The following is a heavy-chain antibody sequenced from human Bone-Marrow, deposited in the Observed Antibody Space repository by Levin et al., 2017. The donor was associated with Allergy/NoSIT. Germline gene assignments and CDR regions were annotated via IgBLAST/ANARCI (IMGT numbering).Heavy chain of an antibody. CDR3: AGNYGSGSYPTLLNWFDP. CDR1: GGSFSGYY. CDR2: INHSGST. D-gene: IGHD3-10*01. V-gene: IGHV4-34*01. Sequence: GSLRLSCAVYGGSFSGYYWSWIRQPPGKGLEWIGEINHSGSTNYNPSLKSRVTISVDTSKNQFSLKLSSVTAADTAVYYCAGNYGSGSYPTLLNWFDPWGQGTLVTVSS. J-gene: IGHJ5*02.